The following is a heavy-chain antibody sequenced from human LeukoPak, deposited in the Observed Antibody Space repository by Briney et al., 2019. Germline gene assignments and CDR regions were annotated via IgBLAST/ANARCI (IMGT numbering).Heavy chain of an antibody. CDR2: MNPNSGNT. V-gene: IGHV1-8*03. CDR3: ARDGRITIFGVVIKHYFDY. CDR1: GYTFTSYD. Sequence: ASVKVSCKASGYTFTSYDINWVRQATGQGLEWMGWMNPNSGNTGYAQKFQGRVTITRNTSISTAYMELSSLRSEDTAVYYCARDGRITIFGVVIKHYFDYWGQGTLVTVSS. D-gene: IGHD3-3*01. J-gene: IGHJ4*02.